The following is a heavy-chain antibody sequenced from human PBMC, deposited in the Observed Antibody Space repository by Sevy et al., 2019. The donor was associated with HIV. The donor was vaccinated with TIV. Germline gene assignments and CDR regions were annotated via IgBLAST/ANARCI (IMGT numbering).Heavy chain of an antibody. Sequence: GGSLRLSCAASGFTFSSYAMHWVRQAPGKGLEWVAVISYDGSNKYYADSVKGRFTISRDNSKNTLYLQMNSLRAEDTAVYYCARDRVAAAAEDAFDIWGQGTMVTVSS. CDR1: GFTFSSYA. J-gene: IGHJ3*02. CDR2: ISYDGSNK. CDR3: ARDRVAAAAEDAFDI. D-gene: IGHD6-25*01. V-gene: IGHV3-30-3*01.